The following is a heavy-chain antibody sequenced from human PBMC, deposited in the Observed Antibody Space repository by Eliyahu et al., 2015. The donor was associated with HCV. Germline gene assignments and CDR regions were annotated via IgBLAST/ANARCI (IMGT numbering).Heavy chain of an antibody. CDR2: VIPIFGTA. CDR1: VGTFRXYA. J-gene: IGHJ6*02. Sequence: QLVLVQSGAEVKKPGSSVKVSCKASVGTFRXYAISWVRQAPGQGLEWMGGVIPIFGTANYAQKFQDRVTITADKSTSTAFMELSSLRSEDTAVYYCARMIALSGTNYYGMDVWGQGTTVTVSS. V-gene: IGHV1-69*06. D-gene: IGHD6-19*01. CDR3: ARMIALSGTNYYGMDV.